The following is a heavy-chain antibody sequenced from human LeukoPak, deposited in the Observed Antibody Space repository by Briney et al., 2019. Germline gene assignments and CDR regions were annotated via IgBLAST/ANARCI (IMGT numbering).Heavy chain of an antibody. CDR2: INWNGGST. J-gene: IGHJ4*02. V-gene: IGHV3-20*04. Sequence: GPGGSLRLSCAASGFTFDDYGMSWVRQAPGKGLEWVSGINWNGGSTGYADSVKGRFTISRDNAKNSLYLQMNSLRAEDTALYYCARDWGYYYDSSGYYRRAPFDYWGQGTLVTVSS. CDR3: ARDWGYYYDSSGYYRRAPFDY. D-gene: IGHD3-22*01. CDR1: GFTFDDYG.